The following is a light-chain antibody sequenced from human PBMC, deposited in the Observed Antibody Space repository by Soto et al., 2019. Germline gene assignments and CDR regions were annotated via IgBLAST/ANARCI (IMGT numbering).Light chain of an antibody. CDR2: EGS. V-gene: IGLV2-23*01. CDR1: SSDVGSYNL. Sequence: QSVLTQPASVSGSPGQSITISCTGTSSDVGSYNLVSWYQQHPGKAPKLMIYEGSQRPSGVSNRFSGSKSGTTASLTISGLQAEDEADYYCCSYAGSRTCEVFGGGTKLTVL. CDR3: CSYAGSRTCEV. J-gene: IGLJ3*02.